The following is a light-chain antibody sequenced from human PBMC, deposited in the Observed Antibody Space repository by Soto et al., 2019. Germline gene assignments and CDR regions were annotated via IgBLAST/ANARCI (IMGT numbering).Light chain of an antibody. CDR2: KAS. CDR3: RHYNSYSET. CDR1: QSISSW. Sequence: DIQMTQSPSTLYASVGDRVTITCRASQSISSWLAWYQQKPGKAPKLLIYKASTLKSGVPSRFSGSGSGTEFTLTISSLQPDDFATYYCRHYNSYSETFGQGTKVDI. J-gene: IGKJ1*01. V-gene: IGKV1-5*03.